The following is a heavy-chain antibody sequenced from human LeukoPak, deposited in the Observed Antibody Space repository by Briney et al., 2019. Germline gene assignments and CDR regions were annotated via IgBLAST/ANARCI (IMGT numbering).Heavy chain of an antibody. D-gene: IGHD1-26*01. CDR3: ARDHGSGSYSDY. V-gene: IGHV3-64*01. CDR2: ISTNGGST. Sequence: GGSLRLSCAASGFTFSSYAMHWVRQAPGKGLEYVSGISTNGGSTNYANSVKGRFTISRDNSKNTLYLQMGSLRAEDMAVYYCARDHGSGSYSDYWGQGTLVTVSS. J-gene: IGHJ4*02. CDR1: GFTFSSYA.